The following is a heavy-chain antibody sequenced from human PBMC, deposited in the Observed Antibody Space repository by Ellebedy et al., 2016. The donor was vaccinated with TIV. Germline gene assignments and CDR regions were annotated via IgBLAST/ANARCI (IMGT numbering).Heavy chain of an antibody. V-gene: IGHV1-18*01. D-gene: IGHD4-23*01. CDR3: ARDNWLTAVASQGPPPDY. CDR1: GYTFSNSG. CDR2: ISTYNHNT. J-gene: IGHJ4*02. Sequence: ASVKVSXKTSGYTFSNSGFNWVRLSPGQGLEWLGWISTYNHNTDYAPKFQGRVSLTTDTSTATAYMELRGLTSDDTAVYYCARDNWLTAVASQGPPPDYWGQGTLVTVSS.